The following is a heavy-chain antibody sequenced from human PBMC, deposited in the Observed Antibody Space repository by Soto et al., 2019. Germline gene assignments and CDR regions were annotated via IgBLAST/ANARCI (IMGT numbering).Heavy chain of an antibody. CDR1: GFTFDDYA. CDR2: ISWNSGSI. D-gene: IGHD3-9*01. V-gene: IGHV3-9*01. Sequence: EVQLVESGGGLVQPGRSLRLSCAASGFTFDDYAMHWVRQAPGKGLEWVSGISWNSGSIGYADSVKGRFTISRDNAKNSLYLQMNSLRAEDTALYYCARSRNRYYDILGGSYGMDVWGQGTTVTVSS. CDR3: ARSRNRYYDILGGSYGMDV. J-gene: IGHJ6*02.